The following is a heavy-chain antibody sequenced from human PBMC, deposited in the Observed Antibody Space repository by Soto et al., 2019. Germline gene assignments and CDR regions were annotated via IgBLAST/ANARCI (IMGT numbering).Heavy chain of an antibody. CDR3: TKRRNVLRFLEWSSGMEV. Sequence: GGSLRLSCAASGFTFSNYGMHWVRQAPGRGLEWVAFISDDGSNKYYADSMKGRFTMSRDNSKRTLYLQMSSLRVEDTAVYYCTKRRNVLRFLEWSSGMEVWGQGTTVTVSS. CDR1: GFTFSNYG. D-gene: IGHD3-3*01. V-gene: IGHV3-30*18. CDR2: ISDDGSNK. J-gene: IGHJ6*02.